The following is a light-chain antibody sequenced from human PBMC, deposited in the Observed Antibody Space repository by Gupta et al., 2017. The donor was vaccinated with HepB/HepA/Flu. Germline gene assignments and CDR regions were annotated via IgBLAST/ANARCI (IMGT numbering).Light chain of an antibody. CDR3: QSDDSSNSWV. V-gene: IGLV6-57*03. J-gene: IGLJ3*02. Sequence: NFMLTQPHSVSESPWKTVTISCTRSSGSIASNYVQWYQQRPGSAPTTVIYEDNQRPAGGPDRFSGSIDSSSNAASLTISGLKTEDEADYYCQSDDSSNSWVFGGGTKLTVL. CDR1: SGSIASNY. CDR2: EDN.